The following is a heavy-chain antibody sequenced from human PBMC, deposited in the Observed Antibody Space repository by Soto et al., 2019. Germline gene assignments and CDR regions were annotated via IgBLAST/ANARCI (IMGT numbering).Heavy chain of an antibody. V-gene: IGHV4-4*02. CDR1: GVSISSGNW. J-gene: IGHJ4*02. D-gene: IGHD2-8*01. CDR2: IFHDGTV. Sequence: SETLSLTCAVSGVSISSGNWWTWVRQTPQRGLEYIGEIFHDGTVNYYPSLERRVAISVDTSKNQFSLKLTAVTAADTAIYFCARLVYDTRLNYMYFDFWGQGALVTVSS. CDR3: ARLVYDTRLNYMYFDF.